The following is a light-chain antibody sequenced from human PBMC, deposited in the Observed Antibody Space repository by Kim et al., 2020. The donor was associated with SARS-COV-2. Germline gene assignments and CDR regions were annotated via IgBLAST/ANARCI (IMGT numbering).Light chain of an antibody. CDR2: DVS. CDR1: SSDVGGYNY. Sequence: QSALTQPASVSGSPGQSITISCTGTSSDVGGYNYVSWYQQHPGKAPKLLIFDVSRRPSGVSYRFSGSKSGNTASLTISGLQAEDEADYYCSSYTSTTTRVFGGGTKVTVL. V-gene: IGLV2-14*03. CDR3: SSYTSTTTRV. J-gene: IGLJ2*01.